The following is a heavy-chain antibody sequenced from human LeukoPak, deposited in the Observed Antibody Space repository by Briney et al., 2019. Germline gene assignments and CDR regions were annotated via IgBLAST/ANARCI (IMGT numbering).Heavy chain of an antibody. CDR1: GGSISSGSYY. Sequence: PSETLSLTCTVSGGSISSGSYYWSWIRQPAGKGLEWIGRIYTSGSTHYNPSLKSRVTISVDTSKKHFSLKLSSVTAADTAVYYCARGSQSYYGPRHSENFDYWGQGTLVTVSS. V-gene: IGHV4-61*02. CDR3: ARGSQSYYGPRHSENFDY. J-gene: IGHJ4*02. CDR2: IYTSGST. D-gene: IGHD3-10*01.